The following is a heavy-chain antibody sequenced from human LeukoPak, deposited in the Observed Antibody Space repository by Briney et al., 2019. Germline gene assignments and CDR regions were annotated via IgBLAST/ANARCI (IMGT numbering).Heavy chain of an antibody. CDR1: GFTFSSYG. Sequence: GGSLRLSCAASGFTFSSYGLSWVRQAPGKGLEWVSAISASGGSTYHADSVKGRFTISRDNSKNTLYLQMNSLRAEDTAVYYCAKDGGSWQFDYWGQGTLVTVSS. V-gene: IGHV3-23*01. J-gene: IGHJ4*02. CDR2: ISASGGST. D-gene: IGHD6-13*01. CDR3: AKDGGSWQFDY.